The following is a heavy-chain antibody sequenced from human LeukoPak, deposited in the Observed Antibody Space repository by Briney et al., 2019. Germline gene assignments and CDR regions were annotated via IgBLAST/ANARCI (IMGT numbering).Heavy chain of an antibody. J-gene: IGHJ4*02. D-gene: IGHD6-13*01. Sequence: PGGSLRLSCAASGFTFSTFAMIWVRQPPGKGLEWVSAISGSGGSTYYADSVKGRFTISRDNSKNTLYLQMNSLRAEDTAVYYCARDSSPDYWGQGTLVTVSS. V-gene: IGHV3-23*01. CDR3: ARDSSPDY. CDR1: GFTFSTFA. CDR2: ISGSGGST.